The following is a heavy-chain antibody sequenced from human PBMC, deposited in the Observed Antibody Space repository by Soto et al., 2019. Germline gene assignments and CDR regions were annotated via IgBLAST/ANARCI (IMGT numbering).Heavy chain of an antibody. Sequence: PSETLSLTCTVSGGSVSSGSYYWSWFRQPPGKGLEWIGYIYYSGSTNYNPSLKSRVTISVDTSKNQFSLKLSSVTAADTAVYYCARAFGRGRPFDYWGQGTLVTVS. D-gene: IGHD3-16*01. J-gene: IGHJ4*02. CDR1: GGSVSSGSYY. V-gene: IGHV4-61*01. CDR2: IYYSGST. CDR3: ARAFGRGRPFDY.